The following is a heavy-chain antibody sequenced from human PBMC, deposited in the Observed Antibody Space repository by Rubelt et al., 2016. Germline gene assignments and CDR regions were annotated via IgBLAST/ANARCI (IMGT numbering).Heavy chain of an antibody. J-gene: IGHJ4*02. D-gene: IGHD1/OR15-1a*01. V-gene: IGHV1-69*04. CDR1: GGTFSSYA. Sequence: QVQLVQSGAEVKKPGSSVKVSCKASGGTFSSYAISWVRQAPGQGLEWMGRIIPILGIANYGEKFQGRVASTADKSTSTAYMELSSLRSEDTAVYYCARVEHSIRSFDYWGQGTLVTVSS. CDR2: IIPILGIA. CDR3: ARVEHSIRSFDY.